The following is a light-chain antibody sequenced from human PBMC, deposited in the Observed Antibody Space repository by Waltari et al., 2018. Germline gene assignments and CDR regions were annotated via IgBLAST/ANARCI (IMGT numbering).Light chain of an antibody. J-gene: IGKJ2*01. CDR3: MQGIHLPYT. CDR1: QTLLYSDGKTY. CDR2: EVS. Sequence: DVVMTQTPLSLSVTPGQPASISCRSSQTLLYSDGKTYVYWFLQKPGQSPQLLIYEVSSRFSGVSDRFSGSGSVTDVTLKISRVEAEDVGIYYCMQGIHLPYTFGQGTKLEIK. V-gene: IGKV2-29*03.